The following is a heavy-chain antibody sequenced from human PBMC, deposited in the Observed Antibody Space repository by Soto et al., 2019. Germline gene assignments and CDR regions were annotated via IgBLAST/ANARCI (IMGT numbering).Heavy chain of an antibody. V-gene: IGHV4-34*01. CDR1: GGSFSGYY. J-gene: IGHJ3*02. Sequence: SETLSLTCAVYGGSFSGYYWSWIRQPPGKGLEWIGEINHSGSTNYNPSLKSRVTISVDTSKNQFSLKRSSVTAADTAVYYCARGKGRPQYDFWSGYYAFDIWGQGTMVTVSS. CDR3: ARGKGRPQYDFWSGYYAFDI. CDR2: INHSGST. D-gene: IGHD3-3*01.